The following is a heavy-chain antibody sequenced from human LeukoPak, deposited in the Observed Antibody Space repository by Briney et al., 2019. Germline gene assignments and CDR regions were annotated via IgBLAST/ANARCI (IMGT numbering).Heavy chain of an antibody. J-gene: IGHJ4*02. CDR3: AIEAFYS. CDR2: INPSGGSR. CDR1: GYTFINYY. Sequence: ASVSVSCTASGYTFINYYIHWVGQAPGQGLEGMGIINPSGGSRGYAKKFQGRLTVTRDTSTSTVYMELSSLRSDDTAVYYCAIEAFYSWGEGTLVTVSS. V-gene: IGHV1-46*01.